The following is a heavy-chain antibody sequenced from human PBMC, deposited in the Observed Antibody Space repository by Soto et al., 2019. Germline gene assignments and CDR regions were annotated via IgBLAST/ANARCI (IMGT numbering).Heavy chain of an antibody. Sequence: ASVKVSCKVSGYTLTELSMHWVRQAPGKGLEWMGGFDPEDGETIYAQKFQVRVTMTEDTSTDTAYMELSSLRSEDTAVYYCATVCSSSFGYYYGMDVWGQGTTVTVSS. CDR2: FDPEDGET. D-gene: IGHD6-13*01. V-gene: IGHV1-24*01. CDR1: GYTLTELS. CDR3: ATVCSSSFGYYYGMDV. J-gene: IGHJ6*02.